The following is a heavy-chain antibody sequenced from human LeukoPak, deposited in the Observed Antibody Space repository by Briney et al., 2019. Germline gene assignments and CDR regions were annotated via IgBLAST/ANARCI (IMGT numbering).Heavy chain of an antibody. D-gene: IGHD6-19*01. CDR2: IYYSGST. Sequence: SGTLSLTCTVSGGSISSYYWSWIRQPPGKGLEWIGYIYYSGSTNYNPSLKSRVTISVDTSKNQFSLKLSSVTAADTAVYYCAREYSSGLVDPWGQGTLVTVSS. CDR1: GGSISSYY. J-gene: IGHJ5*02. V-gene: IGHV4-59*01. CDR3: AREYSSGLVDP.